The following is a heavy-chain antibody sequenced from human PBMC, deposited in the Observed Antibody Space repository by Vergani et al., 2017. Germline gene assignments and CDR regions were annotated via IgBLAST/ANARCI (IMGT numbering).Heavy chain of an antibody. Sequence: QVQLQESGPGLVKPSETLSLTCTVSGGSISSYYWSWIRQPPGKGLEWIGYIYYSGSTNYNPSLKSRVTISVDTSKYQFSLKLSSVTAADTAVYYCAREGWDGDYLPRFDPWGQGTLVTVSS. CDR2: IYYSGST. V-gene: IGHV4-59*01. CDR3: AREGWDGDYLPRFDP. J-gene: IGHJ5*02. CDR1: GGSISSYY. D-gene: IGHD4-17*01.